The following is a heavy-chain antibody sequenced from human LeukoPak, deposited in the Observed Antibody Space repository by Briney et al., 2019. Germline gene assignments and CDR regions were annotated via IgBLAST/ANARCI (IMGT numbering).Heavy chain of an antibody. J-gene: IGHJ4*02. CDR2: GLPIFDSA. CDR3: ARGVDYNLLTPYYLDY. Sequence: SLRVSCTASGDTFNTYAISWVRHAPGQRLEWIGDGLPIFDSANYAQKFQGRVTITADKSTSTAYMDLSSLTSDDTAVYYCARGVDYNLLTPYYLDYWGQGTVVTVSS. V-gene: IGHV1-69*06. CDR1: GDTFNTYA. D-gene: IGHD3-9*01.